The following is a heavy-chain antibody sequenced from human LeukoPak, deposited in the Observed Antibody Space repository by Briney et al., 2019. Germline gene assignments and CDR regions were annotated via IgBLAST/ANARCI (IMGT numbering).Heavy chain of an antibody. Sequence: GGSLRLSCAASGFTFRSYGMYWVRQAPGKGLEWVAFIRYDGSNKHYADSVKGRFTISRDNSKNTLYLQMSSLRAEDTAVYYCARDGSGYCSGGSCYGWFDPWGQGTLVTVSS. D-gene: IGHD2-15*01. V-gene: IGHV3-30*02. CDR2: IRYDGSNK. CDR3: ARDGSGYCSGGSCYGWFDP. J-gene: IGHJ5*02. CDR1: GFTFRSYG.